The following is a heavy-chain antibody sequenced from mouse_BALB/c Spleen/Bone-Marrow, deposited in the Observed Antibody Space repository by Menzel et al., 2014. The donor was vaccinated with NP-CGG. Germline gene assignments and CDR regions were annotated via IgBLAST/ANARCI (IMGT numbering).Heavy chain of an antibody. CDR2: ISSGGNYT. J-gene: IGHJ4*01. V-gene: IGHV5-9-4*01. CDR3: VRAYGSSYAMDY. D-gene: IGHD1-1*01. CDR1: GFTFSSYA. Sequence: EVQVVESGGGLVKPGGSLKLSCAASGFTFSSYAMSWVRQSPEKRLEWVAEISSGGNYTYYPDTVTGRFTISRDNAKNILYLEMSSLGSDDTAMYYCVRAYGSSYAMDYWGQGTSVTVSS.